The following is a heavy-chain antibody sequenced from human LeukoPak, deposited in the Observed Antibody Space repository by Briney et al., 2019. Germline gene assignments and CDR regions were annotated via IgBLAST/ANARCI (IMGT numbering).Heavy chain of an antibody. CDR2: ISDSGDNT. CDR1: GFTFSSYA. V-gene: IGHV3-23*01. J-gene: IGHJ5*02. D-gene: IGHD5-12*01. Sequence: GGSLRLSCAASGFTFSSYAMSWVRQVPGKGLEWVSVISDSGDNTYYADSVKGRFTISRDNSKNTLYLQMNSLRAEDTAVYYCARDAGYSGYDQKDNWFDPWGQGTLVTVSS. CDR3: ARDAGYSGYDQKDNWFDP.